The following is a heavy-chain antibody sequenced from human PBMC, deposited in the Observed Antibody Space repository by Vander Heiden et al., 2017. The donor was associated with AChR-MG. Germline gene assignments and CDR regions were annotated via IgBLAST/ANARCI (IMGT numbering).Heavy chain of an antibody. V-gene: IGHV3-33*01. Sequence: QVQLVESGGGVVQPGRSLRLSCAASGFTFSSYGMHWVRQAPGKGLEWVAVIWYDGSNKYYADSVKGRFTISRDNSKNTLYLQMNSLRAEDTAVYYCARDKGMTSYFDYWGQGTLVTVSS. CDR3: ARDKGMTSYFDY. CDR2: IWYDGSNK. D-gene: IGHD2-21*02. CDR1: GFTFSSYG. J-gene: IGHJ4*02.